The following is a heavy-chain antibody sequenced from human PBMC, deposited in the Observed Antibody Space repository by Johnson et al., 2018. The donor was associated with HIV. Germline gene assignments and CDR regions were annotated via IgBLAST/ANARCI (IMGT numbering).Heavy chain of an antibody. J-gene: IGHJ3*02. CDR3: ASRLTGYSRSWHAFDI. CDR2: ISSSGSTI. V-gene: IGHV3-11*01. CDR1: GFIFDDYG. Sequence: QVLLVESGGGVVRPGGSLRLSCEASGFIFDDYGMSWIRQAPGKGLEWISYISSSGSTIYYADSVKGRFTSSRDNSNNSLYLQMNSLRAEDTAVYYCASRLTGYSRSWHAFDIWGQGTMVTVSS. D-gene: IGHD6-13*01.